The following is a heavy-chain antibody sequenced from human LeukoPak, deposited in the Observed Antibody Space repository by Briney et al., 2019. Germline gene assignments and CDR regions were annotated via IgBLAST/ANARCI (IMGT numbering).Heavy chain of an antibody. D-gene: IGHD6-19*01. CDR2: ISYDGSNK. CDR3: AKGGEQWLVRYYFDY. CDR1: GFSISTYW. J-gene: IGHJ4*02. V-gene: IGHV3-30*18. Sequence: GGSLRLSCAASGFSISTYWMHWVRQAPGKGLEWVAVISYDGSNKYYADSVKGRFTISRDNSKNTLYLQMNSLRAEDTAVYYCAKGGEQWLVRYYFDYWGQGTLVTVSS.